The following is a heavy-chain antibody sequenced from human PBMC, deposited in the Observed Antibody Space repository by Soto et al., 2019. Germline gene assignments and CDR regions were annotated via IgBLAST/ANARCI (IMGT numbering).Heavy chain of an antibody. V-gene: IGHV1-46*01. J-gene: IGHJ5*02. Sequence: ASVKVSCKASGYTFTSDYMHWVRQAPGQGLEWMGIINPSGGSTSYAQKFQGRVTMTRDTSTSTVYMELSSLRSEDTAVYYCARDYRLAGLLNIVVVPAAMRRFDPWGQGTLVTVSS. CDR1: GYTFTSDY. CDR2: INPSGGST. D-gene: IGHD2-2*01. CDR3: ARDYRLAGLLNIVVVPAAMRRFDP.